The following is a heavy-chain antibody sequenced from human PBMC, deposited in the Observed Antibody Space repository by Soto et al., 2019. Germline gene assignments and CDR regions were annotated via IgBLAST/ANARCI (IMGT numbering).Heavy chain of an antibody. V-gene: IGHV3-30*18. D-gene: IGHD3-16*02. CDR3: AKSLGELSPESYDY. Sequence: QVQLVESGGGVVQPGRSLRLSCAASGFTFSSYAMHWVRQAPGKGLEWVAVISYDGSDNYYADSVKGRFTISSDNSKNTLNLQMNSLRADDTAVYYCAKSLGELSPESYDYWGQGTLITVSS. CDR2: ISYDGSDN. J-gene: IGHJ4*02. CDR1: GFTFSSYA.